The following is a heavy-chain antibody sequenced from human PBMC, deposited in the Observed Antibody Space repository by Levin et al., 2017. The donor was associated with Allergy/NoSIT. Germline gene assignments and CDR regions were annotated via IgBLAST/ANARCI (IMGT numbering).Heavy chain of an antibody. CDR1: GFTFSSYA. D-gene: IGHD2-15*01. CDR2: ISYDGSNK. CDR3: ARDRYCSGGSCTPGDYYYYYMDV. V-gene: IGHV3-30-3*01. Sequence: GGSLRLSCAASGFTFSSYAMHWVRQAPGKGLEWVAVISYDGSNKYYADSVKGRFTISRDNSKNTLYLQMNSLRAEDTAVYYCARDRYCSGGSCTPGDYYYYYMDVWGKGTTVTVSS. J-gene: IGHJ6*03.